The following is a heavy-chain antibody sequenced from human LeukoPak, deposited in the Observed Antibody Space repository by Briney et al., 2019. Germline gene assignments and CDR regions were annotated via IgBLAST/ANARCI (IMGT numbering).Heavy chain of an antibody. CDR2: INHSGST. CDR1: GGSFSGYY. Sequence: SETLSLTCAVYGGSFSGYYWSWVRQPPGKGLEWIGEINHSGSTNYNPSLTSRGTISVDTSKNQSSLKLSSLTAADTAVYDCASAAGPPDHYSYDMDVWGKGTTVTVSS. V-gene: IGHV4-34*01. D-gene: IGHD6-13*01. J-gene: IGHJ6*03. CDR3: ASAAGPPDHYSYDMDV.